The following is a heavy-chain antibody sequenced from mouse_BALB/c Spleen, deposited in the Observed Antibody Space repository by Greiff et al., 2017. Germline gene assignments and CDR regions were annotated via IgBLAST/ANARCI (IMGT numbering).Heavy chain of an antibody. CDR1: GFTFSNYW. D-gene: IGHD2-1*01. Sequence: EVHLVESGGGLVQPGGSMKLSCVASGFTFSNYWMNWVRQSPEKGLEWVAEIRLKSNNYATHYAESVKGRFTISRDDSKSSVYLQMNNLRAEDTGIYYCTRELRYFDVWGAGTTVTVSS. CDR2: IRLKSNNYAT. J-gene: IGHJ1*01. V-gene: IGHV6-6*02. CDR3: TRELRYFDV.